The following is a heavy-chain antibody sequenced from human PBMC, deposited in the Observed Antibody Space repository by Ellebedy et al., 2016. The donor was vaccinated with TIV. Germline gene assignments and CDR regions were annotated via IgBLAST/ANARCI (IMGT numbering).Heavy chain of an antibody. J-gene: IGHJ4*02. CDR3: ARELDPRRQLRWWGTDYEYGGFFAY. Sequence: MPSETLSLTCTVSGDSFTTNSDYWGWIRQSPGKGLEWVGSVSYSGTTYQNPSLKSRVAISVDTSKNQFSLTLRSVTAADTAVYYCARELDPRRQLRWWGTDYEYGGFFAYWGQGTLVTVSS. CDR2: VSYSGTT. CDR1: GDSFTTNSDY. D-gene: IGHD4-17*01. V-gene: IGHV4-39*07.